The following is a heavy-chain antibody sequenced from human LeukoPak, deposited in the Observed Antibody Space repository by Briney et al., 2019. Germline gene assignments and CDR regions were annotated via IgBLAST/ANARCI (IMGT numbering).Heavy chain of an antibody. Sequence: SETLSLTCNVSGGSINSGRYYWSWIRQPAGRGLEWIGHISTSGRTSYSPSLKSRVTISVDTSKNQFSLKLSSVTAADTAVYYCARDNPAFDIWGQGTMVTVSS. D-gene: IGHD1-14*01. CDR1: GGSINSGRYY. CDR3: ARDNPAFDI. J-gene: IGHJ3*02. CDR2: ISTSGRT. V-gene: IGHV4-61*09.